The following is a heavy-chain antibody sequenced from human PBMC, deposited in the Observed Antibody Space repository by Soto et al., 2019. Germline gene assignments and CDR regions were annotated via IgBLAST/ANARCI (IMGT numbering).Heavy chain of an antibody. CDR2: IYYSGST. J-gene: IGHJ6*02. Sequence: QVQLQESGPGLVKPSETLSLTCTVSGGSISSYYWSWIRQPPGKGLEWIGYIYYSGSTNYNPSLKRRVTISVDTSKNQFSLKLSSVTAADTAVYYCARDRSGMDVWGQGTTVTVSS. CDR3: ARDRSGMDV. V-gene: IGHV4-59*01. CDR1: GGSISSYY.